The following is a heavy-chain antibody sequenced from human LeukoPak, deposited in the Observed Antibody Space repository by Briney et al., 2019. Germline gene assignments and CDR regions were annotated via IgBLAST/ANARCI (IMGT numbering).Heavy chain of an antibody. CDR1: GGSISSYY. CDR3: ARSGGYSGYDYGY. J-gene: IGHJ4*02. Sequence: PSETLSLTCTVSGGSISSYYWSWIRQPPGKGLEWIGYIYYSGSTNYNPSLKSRVTISVDTSKNQFSLKLSSVTAADTAVYYCARSGGYSGYDYGYWGQGTLVTVSS. D-gene: IGHD5-12*01. CDR2: IYYSGST. V-gene: IGHV4-59*01.